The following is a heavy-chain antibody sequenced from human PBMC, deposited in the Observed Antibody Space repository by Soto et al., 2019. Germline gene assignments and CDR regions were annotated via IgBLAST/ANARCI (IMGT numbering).Heavy chain of an antibody. CDR1: RFTFSNYW. CDR2: INSDGSST. CDR3: AKGGARVLDY. D-gene: IGHD1-26*01. J-gene: IGHJ4*02. V-gene: IGHV3-74*01. Sequence: EVQLVESGGGLVQPGGSLRLSCAGSRFTFSNYWMHWVRQAPGKGLVWVSRINSDGSSTSYADSVKGRFTISRDNAKNTLDLQMNSLRAEDTAVYYCAKGGARVLDYWGQGTLDTVSS.